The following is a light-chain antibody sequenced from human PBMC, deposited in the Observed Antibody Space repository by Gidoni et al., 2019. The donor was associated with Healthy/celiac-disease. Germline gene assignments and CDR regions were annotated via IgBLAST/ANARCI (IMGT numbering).Light chain of an antibody. CDR3: SSYTSSSTVV. CDR2: DVS. Sequence: QSALTKPASVSGSPGQSITISCTGTSSDVGGYNYVSWYQQHPGKAPKLMIYDVSNRPSVVSNRFSGSKSGNTASLTISGLQAEDEADYYCSSYTSSSTVVFGGGTKLTVL. CDR1: SSDVGGYNY. J-gene: IGLJ2*01. V-gene: IGLV2-14*01.